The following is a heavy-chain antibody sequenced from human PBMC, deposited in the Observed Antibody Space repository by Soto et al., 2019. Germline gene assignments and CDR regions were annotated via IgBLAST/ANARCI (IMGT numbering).Heavy chain of an antibody. Sequence: EVQLVESGGGLVQPGGSLRLSCAASGFTFSSYDMHWVRQATGKGLEWVSAIGTAGDTYYPGSVKGRFTISRENAKNSLYLQMNSLRAGDTAVYYCARFRVTTVGGRWDYYYGMDVSGQGTTVTVSS. D-gene: IGHD3-10*01. J-gene: IGHJ6*02. V-gene: IGHV3-13*01. CDR3: ARFRVTTVGGRWDYYYGMDV. CDR1: GFTFSSYD. CDR2: IGTAGDT.